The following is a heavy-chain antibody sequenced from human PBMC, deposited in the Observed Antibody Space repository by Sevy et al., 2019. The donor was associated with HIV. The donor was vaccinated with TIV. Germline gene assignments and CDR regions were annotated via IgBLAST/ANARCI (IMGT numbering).Heavy chain of an antibody. D-gene: IGHD1-20*01. J-gene: IGHJ5*02. CDR1: GYTFTNFW. V-gene: IGHV5-10-1*01. Sequence: GESLKISCQGSGYTFTNFWINWVRQMPGKGLEWMGRIDPKEGYSKYSPSFQGHVPISADRSTSTAYLLWTTLRTSYSAIYFCARHRPTLGITGHDLWGQGTLVTVSS. CDR2: IDPKEGYS. CDR3: ARHRPTLGITGHDL.